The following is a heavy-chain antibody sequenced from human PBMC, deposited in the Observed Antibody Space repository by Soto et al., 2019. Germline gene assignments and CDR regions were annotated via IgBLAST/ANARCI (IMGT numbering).Heavy chain of an antibody. CDR2: IWYDGKSK. Sequence: PGGSLRLSCAASGFTFSPYGMHWVRQAPGKGLEWVAHIWYDGKSKYYADSVKGRFTISRDNSKSTLYLQIERLRAEDTAIYYCARDPRGYCDGGSCAHFGSWGQGTLVTVSS. CDR1: GFTFSPYG. V-gene: IGHV3-33*01. CDR3: ARDPRGYCDGGSCAHFGS. D-gene: IGHD2-15*01. J-gene: IGHJ4*02.